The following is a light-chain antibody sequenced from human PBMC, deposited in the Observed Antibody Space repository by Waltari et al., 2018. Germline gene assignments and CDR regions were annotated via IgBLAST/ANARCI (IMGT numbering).Light chain of an antibody. CDR3: TSYITTRGDWV. V-gene: IGLV2-14*01. J-gene: IGLJ3*02. Sequence: QSALTQPASVSGSPGQSITISCPATSSAVGGYNLVSWHQQHPGKAPKLIIYEVSNRPSGVSNRFSGSKSGNTAFLTISGLQAEDEADYYCTSYITTRGDWVFGGGTKLTVL. CDR1: SSAVGGYNL. CDR2: EVS.